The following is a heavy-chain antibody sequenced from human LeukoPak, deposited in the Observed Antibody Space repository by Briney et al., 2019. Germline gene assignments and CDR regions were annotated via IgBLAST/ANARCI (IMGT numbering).Heavy chain of an antibody. CDR1: GYTFTSYY. J-gene: IGHJ5*02. CDR3: ARGGYSSGWYLNWFDP. CDR2: INPSGGST. Sequence: ASVNVSFTASGYTFTSYYMHWVRQAPGQGLEWMGIINPSGGSTSYAQKFQGRVTMTRDTSTSTVYMELSSLRSEDTAVYYCARGGYSSGWYLNWFDPWGQGTLVTVSS. D-gene: IGHD6-19*01. V-gene: IGHV1-46*01.